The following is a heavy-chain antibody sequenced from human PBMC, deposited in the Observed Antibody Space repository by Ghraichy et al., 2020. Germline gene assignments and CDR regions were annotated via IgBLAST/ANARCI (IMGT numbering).Heavy chain of an antibody. CDR3: ARDPWHYGSGSYPSSYGMDV. CDR1: GYTFTSYG. V-gene: IGHV1-18*01. CDR2: ISAYNGNT. D-gene: IGHD3-10*01. J-gene: IGHJ6*02. Sequence: ASVKVSCKASGYTFTSYGISWVRQAPGQGLEWMGWISAYNGNTNYAQKLQGRVTMTTDTSTSTAYMELRSLRSDDTAVYYCARDPWHYGSGSYPSSYGMDVWGQGTTVTVSS.